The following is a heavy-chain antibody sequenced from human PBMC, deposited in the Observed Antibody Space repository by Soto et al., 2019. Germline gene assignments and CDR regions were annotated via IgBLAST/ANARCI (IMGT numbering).Heavy chain of an antibody. D-gene: IGHD6-13*01. V-gene: IGHV3-30*02. CDR1: GFTFSSYG. CDR3: EKLGHKSIAAARTWLDYYYYYGMDA. CDR2: IWYDGSNE. J-gene: IGHJ6*02. Sequence: GGSLRLSGAASGFTFSSYGMHWVRQAPGKGLEGVAVIWYDGSNEYYADSVKGRFTISRDNSKNTLYLQMNSLRAEDTAVYYCEKLGHKSIAAARTWLDYYYYYGMDAWGQGTTAPVSS.